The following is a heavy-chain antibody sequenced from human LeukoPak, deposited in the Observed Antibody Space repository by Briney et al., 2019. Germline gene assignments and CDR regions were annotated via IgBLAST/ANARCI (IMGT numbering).Heavy chain of an antibody. V-gene: IGHV4-31*03. J-gene: IGHJ6*02. CDR1: GASITSGAYY. Sequence: SETLSLTCTVSGASITSGAYYWSWIRQHPGKGLEWIGYIYYSGSTSYNPSLTSRVTISLDTSKNQFSLRLNSVTAADTAVYYCTRDKTLGSGELWVVWGHGTTVTVSS. CDR2: IYYSGST. CDR3: TRDKTLGSGELWVV. D-gene: IGHD3-10*01.